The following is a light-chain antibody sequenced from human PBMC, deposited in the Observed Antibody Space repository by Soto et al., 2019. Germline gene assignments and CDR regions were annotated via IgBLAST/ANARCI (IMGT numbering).Light chain of an antibody. CDR2: AAP. CDR1: EDINGW. V-gene: IGKV1D-16*01. J-gene: IGKJ4*01. CDR3: QQYNIYPLT. Sequence: DVQMTQSPSSLSASVGDRVTITCRASEDINGWLAWYQQKPGTAPKSLIYAAPILQTGVPSRFSGSGSGTDFTLTFSSLQPEDSATYYCQQYNIYPLTFGGGTKVEIK.